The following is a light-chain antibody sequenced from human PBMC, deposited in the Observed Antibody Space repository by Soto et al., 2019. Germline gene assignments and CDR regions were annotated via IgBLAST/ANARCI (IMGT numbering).Light chain of an antibody. J-gene: IGLJ1*01. CDR3: SSYAASTYV. CDR2: EVS. CDR1: SSDVGGYNY. Sequence: VLTQPPSASGSPGQSVTISRTGTSSDVGGYNYVSWYQQHPGKAPKLIIYEVSKRPSGVPDRFSGSKSGNTASLTVSGLQTEDEADYYCSSYAASTYVFGTGTKVTVL. V-gene: IGLV2-8*01.